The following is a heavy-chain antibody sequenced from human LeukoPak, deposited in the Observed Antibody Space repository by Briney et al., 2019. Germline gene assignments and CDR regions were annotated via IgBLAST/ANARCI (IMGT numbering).Heavy chain of an antibody. J-gene: IGHJ6*04. D-gene: IGHD6-13*01. CDR3: AQSHSRSWYPVDYYGMDV. CDR1: GFSLSTSGVG. Sequence: FGPTLVNPPQTLTLTCTFSGFSLSTSGVGVGWIRQPPGKALEWLALIYWDDDKRYSPSLKSRLTITKDTSKNQVVLTMTNMDPVDTATYYCAQSHSRSWYPVDYYGMDVWGKGTTVTVSS. V-gene: IGHV2-5*02. CDR2: IYWDDDK.